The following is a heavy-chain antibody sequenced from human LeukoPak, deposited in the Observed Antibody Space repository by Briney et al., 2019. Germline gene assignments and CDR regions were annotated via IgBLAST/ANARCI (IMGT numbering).Heavy chain of an antibody. CDR2: INPNSGDT. D-gene: IGHD3-9*01. CDR1: GYTFTANY. Sequence: AAVKVSYKASGYTFTANYIHWGRQAPARGLEWMGWINPNSGDTTLKKRFQGMGSMTRDTSIVTFYMELSSLPSDDTGMYNCARGPTLGLDLWDQGTMVTVSS. V-gene: IGHV1-2*02. CDR3: ARGPTLGLDL. J-gene: IGHJ3*01.